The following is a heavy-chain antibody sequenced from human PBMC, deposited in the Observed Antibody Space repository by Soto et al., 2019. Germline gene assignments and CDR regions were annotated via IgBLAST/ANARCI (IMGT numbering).Heavy chain of an antibody. D-gene: IGHD6-13*01. CDR1: GFSFDDYA. J-gene: IGHJ4*02. Sequence: EVQLVESGGGLVQPGRSLRLSCAASGFSFDDYAMHWVRQAPGKGLVWVSGISWNGNTIVYADSVKGRFTISRDNAKNSLYLQMNSLRPEDTALYYCAKDARGSSSLYYLDHWGEGTLVTVSS. CDR2: ISWNGNTI. CDR3: AKDARGSSSLYYLDH. V-gene: IGHV3-9*01.